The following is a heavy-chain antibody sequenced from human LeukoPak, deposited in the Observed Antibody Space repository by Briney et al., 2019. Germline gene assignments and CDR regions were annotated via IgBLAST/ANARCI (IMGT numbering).Heavy chain of an antibody. CDR1: GFTFSSYA. D-gene: IGHD6-6*01. CDR3: ARDVRGIAARPVGYFDL. J-gene: IGHJ2*01. V-gene: IGHV3-30-3*01. Sequence: GGSLRLSCAASGFTFSSYAMHWVRQAPGKGLEWVAVISYDGSNKYYADSVKGRFTTSRDNSKNTLYLQMNSLRAEDTAVYYCARDVRGIAARPVGYFDLWGRGTLVTVSS. CDR2: ISYDGSNK.